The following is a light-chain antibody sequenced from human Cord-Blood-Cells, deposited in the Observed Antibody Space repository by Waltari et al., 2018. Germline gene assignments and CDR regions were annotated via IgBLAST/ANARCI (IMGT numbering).Light chain of an antibody. CDR3: QQYNSYSHT. Sequence: DIQMTQSPSTLSASVGDRVTITCRASQIISSGLAWYQQKPGKAPKLLIYDSPSLESGVPSRFSGSGSGTEFTLTISSLQHDDFATYYCQQYNSYSHTFGQGTKLEIK. CDR2: DSP. J-gene: IGKJ2*01. V-gene: IGKV1-5*01. CDR1: QIISSG.